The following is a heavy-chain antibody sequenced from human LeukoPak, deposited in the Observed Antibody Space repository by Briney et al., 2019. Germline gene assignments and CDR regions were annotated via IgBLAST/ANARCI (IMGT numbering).Heavy chain of an antibody. CDR1: GFTFSTYW. Sequence: GGSLRLSCAASGFTFSTYWMHWVRQAPGKGLVWVSGIRSDGSSTIYADSVKGRFTISRDNARNTLYLQVNSLRAEDTAVYYCATEGDGGPDHWGQGTLVTVSS. CDR2: IRSDGSST. D-gene: IGHD4-23*01. CDR3: ATEGDGGPDH. V-gene: IGHV3-74*01. J-gene: IGHJ4*02.